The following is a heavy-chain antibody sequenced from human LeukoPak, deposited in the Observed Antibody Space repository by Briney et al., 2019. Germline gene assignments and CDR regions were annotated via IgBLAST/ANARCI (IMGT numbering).Heavy chain of an antibody. Sequence: SVKVSCKASGGTFSSYAISWVRQAPGQGLEWMGGIIPIFGTANYAQKFQGRVTITADESTSTAYMELSSLRSEDTAVYYCARECDFWSGYYNAFDIWGQGTMVTVSS. CDR2: IIPIFGTA. CDR1: GGTFSSYA. V-gene: IGHV1-69*13. CDR3: ARECDFWSGYYNAFDI. D-gene: IGHD3-3*01. J-gene: IGHJ3*02.